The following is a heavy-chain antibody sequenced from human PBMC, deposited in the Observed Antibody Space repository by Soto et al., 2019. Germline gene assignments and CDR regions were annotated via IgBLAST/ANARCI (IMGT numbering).Heavy chain of an antibody. V-gene: IGHV3-21*01. CDR2: ISSSSYI. J-gene: IGHJ4*02. CDR1: GFTFSSYS. CDR3: ARGSGYDSGPYY. Sequence: PGGSLRLSCAASGFTFSSYSMNWVRQAPGKGLEWVSSISSSSYIYYADSVKGRFTISRVNAKNSLYLQMNSLRAEDTAVYYCARGSGYDSGPYYWGQGTLVTVSS. D-gene: IGHD5-12*01.